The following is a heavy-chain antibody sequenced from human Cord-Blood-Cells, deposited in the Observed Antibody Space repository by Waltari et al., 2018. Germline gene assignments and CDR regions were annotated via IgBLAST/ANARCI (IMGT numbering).Heavy chain of an antibody. D-gene: IGHD5-12*01. Sequence: QLQLQESGPGLVKPSETLSLTCTVSGGSISSSSYYWGWIRKPPGKGLEWIGGKYYSGTTYYNPPRKRRGTKSVGTSKHQFSLKLSSVAAADTAVDYCARQRRFASGPTVATIDYWGQGTLVTVSS. CDR1: GGSISSSSYY. CDR3: ARQRRFASGPTVATIDY. J-gene: IGHJ4*02. V-gene: IGHV4-39*01. CDR2: KYYSGTT.